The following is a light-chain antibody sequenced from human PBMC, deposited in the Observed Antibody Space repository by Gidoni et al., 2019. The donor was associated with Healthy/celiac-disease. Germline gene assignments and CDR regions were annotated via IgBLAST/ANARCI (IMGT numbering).Light chain of an antibody. J-gene: IGKJ1*01. CDR1: QRISSY. CDR3: QQSYSTPLT. Sequence: DIKMNQSPSSLSASVGDRVTITCRANQRISSYLNWYQQKPGKAPKLLIYAPSSLQSGVPSRFSGSGSGTDFTLTISSLQPEDFATYYCQQSYSTPLTFXXXTKVEIK. V-gene: IGKV1-39*01. CDR2: APS.